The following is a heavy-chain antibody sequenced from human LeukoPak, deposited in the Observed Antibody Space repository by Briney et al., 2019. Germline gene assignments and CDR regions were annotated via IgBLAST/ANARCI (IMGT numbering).Heavy chain of an antibody. CDR2: IYHSGST. CDR1: GYSISSGYY. CDR3: ARRYYDFWSGYYPAAFDI. J-gene: IGHJ3*02. Sequence: SETLFLTCAVSGYSISSGYYWGWIRQPPGKGLEWIGSIYHSGSTYYSPSLKSRVTISVDTSKNQFSLKLSSVTAADTAVYYCARRYYDFWSGYYPAAFDIWGQGTMVTVSS. V-gene: IGHV4-38-2*01. D-gene: IGHD3-3*01.